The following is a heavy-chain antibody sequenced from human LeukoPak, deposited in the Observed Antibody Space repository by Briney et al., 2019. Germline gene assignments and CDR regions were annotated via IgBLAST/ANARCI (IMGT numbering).Heavy chain of an antibody. D-gene: IGHD6-6*01. CDR1: GYTFTSYG. CDR2: ISAYNGNT. J-gene: IGHJ4*02. Sequence: GASVKVSCKASGYTFTSYGISWVRQAPGQGLEWMGWISAYNGNTNYAQKLQGRVTMTTVTSTSTAYMELRSLRSDDTAVYYCASSARPDFVVGLFYWGQGTLVTVSS. V-gene: IGHV1-18*01. CDR3: ASSARPDFVVGLFY.